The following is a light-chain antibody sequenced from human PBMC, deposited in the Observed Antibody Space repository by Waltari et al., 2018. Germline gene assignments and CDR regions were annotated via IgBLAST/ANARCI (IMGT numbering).Light chain of an antibody. CDR3: HVWHPDVDPGV. V-gene: IGLV3-21*04. CDR1: NIGTYS. Sequence: SYMLTQPPSVSVAPGETARITCGGDNIGTYSVHWYQQKPGKAPMLVIFYDRDRPSGIPERFSGSNSGNPATLTISRVEAGDEAKYYCHVWHPDVDPGVFGPGSDVTV. J-gene: IGLJ1*01. CDR2: YDR.